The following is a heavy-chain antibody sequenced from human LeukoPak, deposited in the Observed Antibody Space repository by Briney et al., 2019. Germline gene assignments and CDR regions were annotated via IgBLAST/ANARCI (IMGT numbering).Heavy chain of an antibody. CDR3: AKGGGNSCSSPGAY. CDR1: GFTFSSYA. Sequence: GGSLRLSCAASGFTFSSYAMSWVRQAPAKGLEWVSVISGSGGTTYYADSVKGRFTISRDDSKNTLYLQMNSLRAEDTAVYYCAKGGGNSCSSPGAYWGQGTLVTVSS. V-gene: IGHV3-23*01. D-gene: IGHD2-15*01. J-gene: IGHJ4*02. CDR2: ISGSGGTT.